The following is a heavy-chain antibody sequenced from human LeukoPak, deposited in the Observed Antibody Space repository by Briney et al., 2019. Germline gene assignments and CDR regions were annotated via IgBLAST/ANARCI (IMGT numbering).Heavy chain of an antibody. Sequence: QPGGSLRLSCAASGFTFSNYAMSWVRQAPGKGLVWVSRINGDGSSTSYADSVKGRFTISRDNAKNTVYLQLNSLRAEDTAVYYCVRGSISGYYGYFQHWGQGTLITVSS. J-gene: IGHJ1*01. CDR2: INGDGSST. CDR1: GFTFSNYA. V-gene: IGHV3-74*01. D-gene: IGHD3-3*01. CDR3: VRGSISGYYGYFQH.